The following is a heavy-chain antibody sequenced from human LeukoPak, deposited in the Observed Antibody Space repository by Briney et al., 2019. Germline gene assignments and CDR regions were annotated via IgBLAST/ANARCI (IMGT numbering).Heavy chain of an antibody. D-gene: IGHD2-15*01. Sequence: SETLSLTCTVSGGSISSSSYYWGWIRQPPGKGLEWIGSIYYSGSTYYNPSLKSRVTISVDTSKNQFSLKLSSVTAADTAVYYCASLYWGGNWFDPWGQGTLVTVSS. CDR1: GGSISSSSYY. J-gene: IGHJ5*02. CDR3: ASLYWGGNWFDP. CDR2: IYYSGST. V-gene: IGHV4-39*07.